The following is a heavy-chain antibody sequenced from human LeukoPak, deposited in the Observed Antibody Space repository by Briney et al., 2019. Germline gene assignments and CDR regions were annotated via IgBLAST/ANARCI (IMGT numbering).Heavy chain of an antibody. J-gene: IGHJ4*02. D-gene: IGHD3-22*01. CDR2: IWWYRGSI. Sequence: GRSLRLSCAASGFTFDDYAIHWVREAPGKGLGWVSGIWWYRGSIGYADSVKGRFTISRDNAKNSLYLQMNSLRAEDTALYYCAKGQSYYYDSSGYYRAYYFDYWGQGTLVTVSS. V-gene: IGHV3-9*01. CDR3: AKGQSYYYDSSGYYRAYYFDY. CDR1: GFTFDDYA.